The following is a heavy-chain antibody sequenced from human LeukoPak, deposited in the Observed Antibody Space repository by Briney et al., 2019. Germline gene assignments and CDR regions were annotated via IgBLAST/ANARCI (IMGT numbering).Heavy chain of an antibody. CDR1: GGSISSGGYY. Sequence: SQTLSLTCTVSGGSISSGGYYWSWIRQHPGKGLEWIGYIYYSGSTYYNPSLKSRVTISVDTSKNQFSLKLSSVTAADTAVYYCARLREVAILDYWGQGTLSPSPQ. D-gene: IGHD3-9*01. CDR2: IYYSGST. V-gene: IGHV4-31*03. CDR3: ARLREVAILDY. J-gene: IGHJ4*02.